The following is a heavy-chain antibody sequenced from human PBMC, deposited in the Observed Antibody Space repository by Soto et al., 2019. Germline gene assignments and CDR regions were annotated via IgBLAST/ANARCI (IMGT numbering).Heavy chain of an antibody. CDR2: INHSGST. Sequence: PSETLSLTCAVYGGSFSGYYWSWIRQPPGKGLEWIGEINHSGSTNYNPSLKSRVTLSVDTSKNQFSLKLSSVTAADTAVYYCARGSTAARPFPFEYWGQGTLVTVSS. D-gene: IGHD6-6*01. V-gene: IGHV4-34*01. J-gene: IGHJ4*02. CDR3: ARGSTAARPFPFEY. CDR1: GGSFSGYY.